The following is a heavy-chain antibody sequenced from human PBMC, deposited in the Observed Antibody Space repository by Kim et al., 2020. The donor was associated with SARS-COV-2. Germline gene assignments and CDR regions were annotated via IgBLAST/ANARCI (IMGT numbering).Heavy chain of an antibody. V-gene: IGHV1-69*13. J-gene: IGHJ6*02. Sequence: SVKVSCKASGGTFSSYAISWVRQAPGQGLEWMGGIIPIFGTANYAQKFQGRVTITADESTSTAYMELSSLRSEDTAVYYCARARSGWPQPEYYYGMDVWGQGTTVTVSS. D-gene: IGHD6-19*01. CDR1: GGTFSSYA. CDR2: IIPIFGTA. CDR3: ARARSGWPQPEYYYGMDV.